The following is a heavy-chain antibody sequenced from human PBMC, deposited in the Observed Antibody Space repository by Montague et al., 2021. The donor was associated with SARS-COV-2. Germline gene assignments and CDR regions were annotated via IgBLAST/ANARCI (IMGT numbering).Heavy chain of an antibody. V-gene: IGHV4-59*01. CDR2: IYYSEST. Sequence: SETLSLTCTVSGASITSYYLSWIRQPPREGLEWIGYIYYSESTNYNPSLKSRATISVDTSKNQFSLTLSSVTAADTAEYYCSRGSGWMRNAFDFWGQGTMVTVSS. D-gene: IGHD6-19*01. J-gene: IGHJ3*01. CDR1: GASITSYY. CDR3: SRGSGWMRNAFDF.